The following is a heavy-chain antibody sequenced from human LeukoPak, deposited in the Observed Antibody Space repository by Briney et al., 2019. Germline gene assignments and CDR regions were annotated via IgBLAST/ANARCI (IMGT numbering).Heavy chain of an antibody. CDR2: VRNKANSYST. D-gene: IGHD3-22*01. V-gene: IGHV3-72*01. Sequence: PGGSLRLSCAASGFTFSDHYMDWVRQAPGKGLEWVGRVRNKANSYSTEYAASVKGRFTISRDDSENSVYLQMNSLKTEDTAVYSCTRVNYFDSSGHSLDAFDIWGQGTMATVSS. CDR1: GFTFSDHY. J-gene: IGHJ3*02. CDR3: TRVNYFDSSGHSLDAFDI.